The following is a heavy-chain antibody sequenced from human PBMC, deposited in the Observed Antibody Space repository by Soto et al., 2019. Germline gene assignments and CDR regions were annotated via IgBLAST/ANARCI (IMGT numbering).Heavy chain of an antibody. D-gene: IGHD4-17*01. Sequence: EVQLVESGGGLVQPGGSLRLSCAASGFTFSSYSMNWVRQAPGKGLEWVSYISSSSSTIYYADSVKGRFTISRDNAKNPLYLQMNSLRAEDTAVYYCAREPNDYAGGHWGQGTLVTVSS. V-gene: IGHV3-48*01. J-gene: IGHJ4*02. CDR1: GFTFSSYS. CDR3: AREPNDYAGGH. CDR2: ISSSSSTI.